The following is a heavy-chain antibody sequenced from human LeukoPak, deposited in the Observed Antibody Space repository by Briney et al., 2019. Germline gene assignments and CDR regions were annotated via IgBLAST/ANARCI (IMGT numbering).Heavy chain of an antibody. D-gene: IGHD3-22*01. J-gene: IGHJ4*02. CDR3: ARLLGDSSGPTDY. Sequence: SVKVSCKASGGTFSSYAISWVRQAPGQGLEWMGGIIPIFGTANYAQKFQGRVTITADESTSTAYMELSSLRSEDTAVYYCARLLGDSSGPTDYWGQGTLVTVSS. V-gene: IGHV1-69*13. CDR1: GGTFSSYA. CDR2: IIPIFGTA.